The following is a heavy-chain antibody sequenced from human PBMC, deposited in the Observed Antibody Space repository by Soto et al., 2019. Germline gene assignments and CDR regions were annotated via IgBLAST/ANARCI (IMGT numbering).Heavy chain of an antibody. CDR2: SKNKANRYIT. V-gene: IGHV3-72*01. CDR1: GFTFSNHY. CDR3: ANYFGDKFGH. D-gene: IGHD3-3*01. Sequence: GVLRLSCETSGFTFSNHYIDWVRQAPGKGLEWVGRSKNKANRYITEYAASVTGRFTISRDDSKNSLYLQMNSLKIEDTAVYYCANYFGDKFGHWGQGTLVTVSS. J-gene: IGHJ4*02.